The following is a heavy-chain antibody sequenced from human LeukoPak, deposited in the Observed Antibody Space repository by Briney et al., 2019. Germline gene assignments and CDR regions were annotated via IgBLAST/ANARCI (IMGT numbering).Heavy chain of an antibody. CDR1: GFTFTAYW. J-gene: IGHJ6*02. CDR2: IKGDGSST. D-gene: IGHD1-14*01. CDR3: VRGRIGLGYYYGMDV. V-gene: IGHV3-74*01. Sequence: GGSLRLSCAASGFTFTAYWMHWVRQVPGKGLVWVARIKGDGSSTRHADSMKGRFTISRDNAKNTLYLQMNSLRDEDTAVYYRVRGRIGLGYYYGMDVWGQGTTVTVSS.